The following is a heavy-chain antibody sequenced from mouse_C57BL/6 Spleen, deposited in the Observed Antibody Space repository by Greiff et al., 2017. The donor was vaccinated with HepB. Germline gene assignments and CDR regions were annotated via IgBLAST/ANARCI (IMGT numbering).Heavy chain of an antibody. J-gene: IGHJ4*01. CDR3: AGQFYGSSYEAMDD. CDR1: GYAFSSYW. V-gene: IGHV1-80*01. D-gene: IGHD1-1*01. Sequence: QVQLKESGAELVKPGASVKISCKASGYAFSSYWMNWVKQRPGKGLEWIGQIYPGDGDTTYNGKFKGKATLTADKSSSTAYMQLSSLTSEDSAVYFWAGQFYGSSYEAMDDWGQGTSVTVSS. CDR2: IYPGDGDT.